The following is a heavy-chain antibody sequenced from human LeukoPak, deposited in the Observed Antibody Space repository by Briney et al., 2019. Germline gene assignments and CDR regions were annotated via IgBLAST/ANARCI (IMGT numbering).Heavy chain of an antibody. Sequence: GGSLRLSCAASGFTFSSTWMHWVRQAPGKGLVWVSRIKSDGSTSYADSVKGRFTISRDNAKNTLYLQMNSLKDEDTAVYCCVRDYFFSLDPWGQGTLVIVSS. V-gene: IGHV3-74*01. CDR2: IKSDGST. J-gene: IGHJ5*02. CDR3: VRDYFFSLDP. D-gene: IGHD2/OR15-2a*01. CDR1: GFTFSSTW.